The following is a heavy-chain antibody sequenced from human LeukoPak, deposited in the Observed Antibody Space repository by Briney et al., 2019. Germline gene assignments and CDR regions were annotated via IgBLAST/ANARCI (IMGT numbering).Heavy chain of an antibody. CDR1: GFSFNSYS. CDR3: ARAGWVSFDP. V-gene: IGHV3-21*01. J-gene: IGHJ5*02. D-gene: IGHD6-19*01. CDR2: ISSSSTYV. Sequence: GGSLRLSCVASGFSFNSYSMNWVRQAPGMGLEWVSSISSSSTYVYYADSLKGRFTISRDNAKNSLYLQMNSLRAEDTAVYYCARAGWVSFDPWGQGTLVTVSS.